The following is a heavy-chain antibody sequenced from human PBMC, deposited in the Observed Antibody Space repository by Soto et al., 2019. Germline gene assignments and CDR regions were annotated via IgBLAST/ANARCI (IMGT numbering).Heavy chain of an antibody. J-gene: IGHJ3*02. Sequence: PGESLKISCKGSGYSFTSYWIGWVRRMPGKGLEWMGIIYPGDSDTRYSPSFQGQVTISADKSISTAYLQWSSLKASDTAMYYCARRRFGEAPRGDDAFDIWGQGTMVTVSS. CDR2: IYPGDSDT. CDR3: ARRRFGEAPRGDDAFDI. D-gene: IGHD3-10*01. V-gene: IGHV5-51*01. CDR1: GYSFTSYW.